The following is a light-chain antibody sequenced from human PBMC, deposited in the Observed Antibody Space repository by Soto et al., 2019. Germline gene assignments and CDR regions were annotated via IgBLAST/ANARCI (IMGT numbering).Light chain of an antibody. CDR1: QSVSGW. CDR2: AAS. Sequence: IQLTQSPSTLSPSVGDTVTVTCRASQSVSGWLAWYQQKPGEAPKLLSYAASTLQSGVPSRFSGSGSGTDFTLTISSLQPEDFETYYCQQSYSTPITFGQGTRLEIK. J-gene: IGKJ5*01. CDR3: QQSYSTPIT. V-gene: IGKV1-39*01.